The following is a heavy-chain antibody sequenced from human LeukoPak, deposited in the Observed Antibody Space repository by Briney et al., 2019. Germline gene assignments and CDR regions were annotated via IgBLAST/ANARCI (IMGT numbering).Heavy chain of an antibody. CDR1: GFTVSSSY. CDR2: IYSGGSGST. Sequence: GGSLRLSCAASGFTVSSSYMSWVRQAPGKGLEWVSVIYSGGSGSTYYADSVKGRFTISRDNSKKTLNLQMNSLRAEDTAVYYCAHRKATSWAHDYWGQGTLVTVSS. CDR3: AHRKATSWAHDY. V-gene: IGHV3-53*01. D-gene: IGHD2-2*01. J-gene: IGHJ4*02.